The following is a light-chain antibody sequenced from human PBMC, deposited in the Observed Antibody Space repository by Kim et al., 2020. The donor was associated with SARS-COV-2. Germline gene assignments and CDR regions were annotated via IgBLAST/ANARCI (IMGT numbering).Light chain of an antibody. CDR3: QVCDVGSDHPV. CDR1: SLGTKS. V-gene: IGLV3-21*04. J-gene: IGLJ2*01. CDR2: YDG. Sequence: APGQTARITCAGNSLGTKSVHWYQQRPGQAPVLVIQYDGDRPAGIPERFSGSNSGNTATLAISWVEAGDEADYYCQVCDVGSDHPVFGGGTKLTVL.